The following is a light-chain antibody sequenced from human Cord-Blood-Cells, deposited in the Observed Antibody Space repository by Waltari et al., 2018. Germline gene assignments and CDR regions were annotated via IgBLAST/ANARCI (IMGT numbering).Light chain of an antibody. CDR3: QQYGSSPPYT. J-gene: IGKJ2*01. CDR1: QSVSSSN. V-gene: IGKV3-20*01. CDR2: VAS. Sequence: EIVLTQSPGTLSLSPGERATLSCRASQSVSSSNLAWYQQKPGQAPRLLSYVASSRATGIPDRFSGSVSGTDFTLTISRLEPEDFAVYYCQQYGSSPPYTFGQGTKLEIK.